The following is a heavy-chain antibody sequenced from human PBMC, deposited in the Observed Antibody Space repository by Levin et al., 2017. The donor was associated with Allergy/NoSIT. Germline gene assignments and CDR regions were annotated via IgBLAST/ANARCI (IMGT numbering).Heavy chain of an antibody. CDR2: INSDGSST. CDR3: ARRPPYGGNSFRSYYGMDV. J-gene: IGHJ6*02. V-gene: IGHV3-74*01. CDR1: GFTFSSYW. D-gene: IGHD4-23*01. Sequence: PGGSLRLSCAASGFTFSSYWMHWVRQAPGKGLVWVSRINSDGSSTSYADSVKGRFTISRDNAKNTLYLQMNSLRAEDTAVYYCARRPPYGGNSFRSYYGMDVWGQGTTVTVSS.